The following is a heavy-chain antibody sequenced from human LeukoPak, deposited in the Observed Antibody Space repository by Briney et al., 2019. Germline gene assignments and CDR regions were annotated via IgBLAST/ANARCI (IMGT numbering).Heavy chain of an antibody. J-gene: IGHJ3*02. CDR3: ARAIRDIVVVPVPRGNAFDI. D-gene: IGHD2-2*01. Sequence: SETLSLTCAVYGGSFSGYYWSWIRQPPGKGLEWIGEINHSGSTNYNPSLKSRVTISVDTSKNQFSLKLSSVTAADTAVYYCARAIRDIVVVPVPRGNAFDIWGQGTMDTVSS. CDR1: GGSFSGYY. V-gene: IGHV4-34*01. CDR2: INHSGST.